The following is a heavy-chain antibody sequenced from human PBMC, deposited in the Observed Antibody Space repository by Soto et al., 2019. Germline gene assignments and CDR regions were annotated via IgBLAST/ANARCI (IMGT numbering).Heavy chain of an antibody. J-gene: IGHJ5*02. CDR1: GFTFSASA. V-gene: IGHV3-73*01. Sequence: GGSLRLTCAASGFTFSASAIHWVRLAYWKGLEMICNNKNKPNSYATTQAASVTGTFTISRDDSKNTVYLEMNGLKTEDTGIYYCTRLRARWEDWFDPWGQGTLVTVSS. CDR3: TRLRARWEDWFDP. CDR2: NKNKPNSYAT. D-gene: IGHD1-26*01.